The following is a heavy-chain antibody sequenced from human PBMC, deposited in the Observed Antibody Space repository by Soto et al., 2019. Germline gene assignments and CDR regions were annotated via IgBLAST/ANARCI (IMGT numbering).Heavy chain of an antibody. Sequence: QVQLVQSGAEVKKPGSSVKVSCKASGDTFNNYVVNWVRQAPGQGLEWLGGILPIFATAHYAQKFQGRVTITADKSTSTAYMELTSLRSEDTAVYYCAGRCDSTTCLGHFDYWGQGTLVTVAS. V-gene: IGHV1-69*06. J-gene: IGHJ4*02. D-gene: IGHD2-2*01. CDR3: AGRCDSTTCLGHFDY. CDR1: GDTFNNYV. CDR2: ILPIFATA.